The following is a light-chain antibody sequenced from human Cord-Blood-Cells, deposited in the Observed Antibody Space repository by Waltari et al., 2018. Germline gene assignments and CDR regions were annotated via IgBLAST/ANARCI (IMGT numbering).Light chain of an antibody. CDR3: CSYAGSSTLV. CDR2: EVS. J-gene: IGLJ2*01. Sequence: SALTQPASVSGSPGQSITTSCTGTSSAVGRYKLVSWYQQHPGKAPKLMIYEVSKRPSGVSNRFSGSKSGNTASLTISGLQAEDEADYYCCSYAGSSTLVFGGGTKLTVL. V-gene: IGLV2-23*02. CDR1: SSAVGRYKL.